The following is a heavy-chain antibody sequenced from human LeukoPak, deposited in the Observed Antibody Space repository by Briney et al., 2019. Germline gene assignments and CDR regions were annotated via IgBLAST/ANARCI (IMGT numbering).Heavy chain of an antibody. J-gene: IGHJ4*02. V-gene: IGHV1-46*01. Sequence: ASVRVSCKASGYTFTSYYMHWVRQAPGQGLEWMGIINPSGGSTSYAQKFQGRVTMTRDTSTSTVYMELSSLRSEDTAVYYCTYDILTGTDYWGQGTLVTVSS. D-gene: IGHD3-9*01. CDR3: TYDILTGTDY. CDR2: INPSGGST. CDR1: GYTFTSYY.